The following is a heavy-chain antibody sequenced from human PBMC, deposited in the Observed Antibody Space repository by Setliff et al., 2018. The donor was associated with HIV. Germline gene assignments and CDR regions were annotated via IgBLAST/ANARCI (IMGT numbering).Heavy chain of an antibody. J-gene: IGHJ3*02. CDR2: IIPIFGTA. CDR1: GGTFSSYA. D-gene: IGHD3-16*01. Sequence: SVKVSCKASGGTFSSYAISWVRQAPGQGLEWMGGIIPIFGTANYAQKFQGRVTITADKSTSTAYMELSSLRSEDTAVYYCAKVFAYGIDGFDIWGQGTMVTVSS. CDR3: AKVFAYGIDGFDI. V-gene: IGHV1-69*06.